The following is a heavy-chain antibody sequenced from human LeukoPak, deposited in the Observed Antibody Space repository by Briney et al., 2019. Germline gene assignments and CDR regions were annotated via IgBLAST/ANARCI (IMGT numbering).Heavy chain of an antibody. Sequence: PGGSLRLSCAASGFTFSSYSMNWVRQAPGKGLEWVSSISSSSSYIYYADSVKGRFTISRDNAKNSLYLQMNSLRAEDTAVYYCARADCGSTSCYWGFGYYYYGMDVWGQGTTVTVSS. CDR1: GFTFSSYS. V-gene: IGHV3-21*01. D-gene: IGHD2-2*01. CDR2: ISSSSSYI. CDR3: ARADCGSTSCYWGFGYYYYGMDV. J-gene: IGHJ6*02.